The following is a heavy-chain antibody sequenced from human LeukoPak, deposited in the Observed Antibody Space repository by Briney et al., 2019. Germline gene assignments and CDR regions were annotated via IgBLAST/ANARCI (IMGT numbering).Heavy chain of an antibody. CDR1: GYTFTGYY. Sequence: GASVKVSCKASGYTFTGYYMHWVRQAPGQGLEWMGRINPNSGGTNYAQKFQGRVTMTRDTSISTAYMELSRLRSDDTAVYYCARVPGPTYYYDSSGYYFHYWGQGTLVTVSS. CDR2: INPNSGGT. J-gene: IGHJ4*02. V-gene: IGHV1-2*06. CDR3: ARVPGPTYYYDSSGYYFHY. D-gene: IGHD3-22*01.